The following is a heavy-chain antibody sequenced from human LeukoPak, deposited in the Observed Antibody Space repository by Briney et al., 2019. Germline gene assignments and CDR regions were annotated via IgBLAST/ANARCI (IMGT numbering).Heavy chain of an antibody. CDR2: IRSTGDT. CDR3: SGHGSSSY. CDR1: GFSFSENA. D-gene: IGHD6-13*01. J-gene: IGHJ4*02. V-gene: IGHV3-23*01. Sequence: PGGSLRLSCATSGFSFSENALSWFRQAPGKGLEWVSDIRSTGDTYYAESVKGRSTISRDNSKNTLYLQMNSLRADDTALYYASGHGSSSYWGQGTLVTVSS.